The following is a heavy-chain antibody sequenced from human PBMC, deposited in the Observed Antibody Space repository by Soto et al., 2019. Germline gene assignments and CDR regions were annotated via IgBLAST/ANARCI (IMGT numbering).Heavy chain of an antibody. Sequence: SQTLSLTCAISGDSVSSNSAAWNWIRQSPSRGLEWLGRTYYRSKWYNDYALSVRSRITIIPDTSKNQFSLQLNSVTPEDTAVYFCAKGDNLGPKTGYAFDPWGQGIMVTVSS. J-gene: IGHJ5*02. CDR2: TYYRSKWYN. D-gene: IGHD5-12*01. V-gene: IGHV6-1*01. CDR3: AKGDNLGPKTGYAFDP. CDR1: GDSVSSNSAA.